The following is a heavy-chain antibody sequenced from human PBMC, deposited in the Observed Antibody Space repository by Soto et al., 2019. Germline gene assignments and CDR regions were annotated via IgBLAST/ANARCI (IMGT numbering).Heavy chain of an antibody. D-gene: IGHD6-13*01. J-gene: IGHJ6*03. V-gene: IGHV3-9*01. CDR1: GFTFDDYA. CDR3: AKMGAEAAGNYYYYYMDV. CDR2: ISWNSGSI. Sequence: GGSLRLSCAASGFTFDDYAMHWVRQAPGKGLEWVSGISWNSGSIGYADSVKGRFTISRDNAKNSLYLQMNSLRAEDTALYYCAKMGAEAAGNYYYYYMDVWGKGTTVTVSS.